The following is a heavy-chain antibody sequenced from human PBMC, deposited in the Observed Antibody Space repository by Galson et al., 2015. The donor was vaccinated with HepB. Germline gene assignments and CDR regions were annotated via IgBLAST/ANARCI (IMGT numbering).Heavy chain of an antibody. CDR1: GFTFSSYA. CDR2: ISGRGGST. V-gene: IGHV3-23*01. J-gene: IGHJ3*02. CDR3: AKETLNWNDAFDI. Sequence: SLRLSCAASGFTFSSYAMSWVRQAPGKGLEWVSAISGRGGSTYYADSVKGRFTISRDNSKNTLYLQMNSLRAEDTAVYYCAKETLNWNDAFDIWGQGTMVTVSS. D-gene: IGHD1-1*01.